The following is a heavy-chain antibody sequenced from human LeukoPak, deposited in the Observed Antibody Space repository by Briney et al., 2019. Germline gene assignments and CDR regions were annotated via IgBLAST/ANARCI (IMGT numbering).Heavy chain of an antibody. D-gene: IGHD2-15*01. Sequence: ASVKVSCKASGYTFTSYGISWVRQAPGEGLEWMGWISAYNGNTNYAQKLQGRVTMTTDTSTSTAYMELRSLRSDDTAVYYCARDRFILGYCSGGSCPFDYWGQGTLVTVSS. CDR3: ARDRFILGYCSGGSCPFDY. J-gene: IGHJ4*02. V-gene: IGHV1-18*04. CDR1: GYTFTSYG. CDR2: ISAYNGNT.